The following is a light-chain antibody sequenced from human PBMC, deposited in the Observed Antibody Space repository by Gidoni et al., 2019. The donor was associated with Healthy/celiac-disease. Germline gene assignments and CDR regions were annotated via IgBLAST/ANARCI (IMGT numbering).Light chain of an antibody. CDR1: SSDVGGYNY. Sequence: QSALTQPASVSRSPGQSITISCTGTSSDVGGYNYVSWYQQHPGKAPKLMIYDVSTRPSWVSNRFSGSKSGNTASLTISGLQAEDEADYYCSSYTSSSTLGVFGGGTKLTVL. J-gene: IGLJ2*01. CDR2: DVS. CDR3: SSYTSSSTLGV. V-gene: IGLV2-14*03.